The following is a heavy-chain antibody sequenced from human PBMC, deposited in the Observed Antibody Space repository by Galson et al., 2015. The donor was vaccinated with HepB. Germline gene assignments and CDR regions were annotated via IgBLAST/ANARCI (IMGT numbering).Heavy chain of an antibody. D-gene: IGHD3-22*01. J-gene: IGHJ4*02. V-gene: IGHV3-15*01. Sequence: SLRLSCAASGFTFSNAWMSWVRQAPGKGLEWVGRIKSKTDGGTTDYAAPVKGRFTISRDDSKNTLYLQMNSLKTEDTAVYYCTTAYWGGSSWFTYYYDSSHFDYWGQGTLVTVSS. CDR3: TTAYWGGSSWFTYYYDSSHFDY. CDR1: GFTFSNAW. CDR2: IKSKTDGGTT.